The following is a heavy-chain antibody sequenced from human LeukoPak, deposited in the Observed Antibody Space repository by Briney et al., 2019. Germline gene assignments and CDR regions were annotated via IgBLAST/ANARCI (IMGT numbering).Heavy chain of an antibody. J-gene: IGHJ3*02. D-gene: IGHD5-18*01. CDR1: GFTFSSYA. V-gene: IGHV3-30*04. CDR3: AREVVPHVWRPEGVSWIQEDHDAFDI. Sequence: GGSLRLSCAASGFTFSSYAMHWVRQAPGKGLEWVAVISYDGSNKYYADSVKGRFTISRDNSKNTLYLQMNSLRAEDTAVYYCAREVVPHVWRPEGVSWIQEDHDAFDIWGQGTMVTVSS. CDR2: ISYDGSNK.